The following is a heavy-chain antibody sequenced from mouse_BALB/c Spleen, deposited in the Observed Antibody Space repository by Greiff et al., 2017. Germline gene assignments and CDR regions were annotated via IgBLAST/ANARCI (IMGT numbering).Heavy chain of an antibody. V-gene: IGHV1S81*02. J-gene: IGHJ4*01. CDR1: GYTFTSYY. Sequence: LVESGAELVKPGASVKLSCKASGYTFTSYYMYWVKQRPGQGLEWIGEINPSNGGTNFNEKFKSKATLTVDKSSSTAYMQLSSLTSEDSAVYYCTREKGYHYYAMDYWGQGTSVTVSS. CDR3: TREKGYHYYAMDY. D-gene: IGHD2-2*01. CDR2: INPSNGGT.